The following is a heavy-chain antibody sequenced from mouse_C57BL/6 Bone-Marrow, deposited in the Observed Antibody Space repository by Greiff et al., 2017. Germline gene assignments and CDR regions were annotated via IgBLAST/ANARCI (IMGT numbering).Heavy chain of an antibody. D-gene: IGHD1-1*01. Sequence: EVHLVESGGDLVKPGGSLNLSCAASGFTFSSYGMSWVRQTPDKRLEWVATISSGGSYTYYPDSVKGRFTISRDNAKNTLYLQMSRLKSEDTAMYYCEREGSHYGSSLSYYVDYWGQGTTLTVSS. CDR1: GFTFSSYG. CDR2: ISSGGSYT. CDR3: EREGSHYGSSLSYYVDY. V-gene: IGHV5-6*01. J-gene: IGHJ2*01.